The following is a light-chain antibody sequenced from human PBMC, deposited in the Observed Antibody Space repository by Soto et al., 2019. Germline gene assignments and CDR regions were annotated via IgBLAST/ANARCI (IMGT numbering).Light chain of an antibody. J-gene: IGKJ4*01. V-gene: IGKV3-15*01. Sequence: EVVMTQSPATLSVSPGEGATLSCRASQGIGETLAWYQHKPGQTPRLLFYDTSTRATGVPARFSGSRSGTEFTLTINSLQSEDFAVYYCQRYNNWPLTFGGGTKVESK. CDR3: QRYNNWPLT. CDR1: QGIGET. CDR2: DTS.